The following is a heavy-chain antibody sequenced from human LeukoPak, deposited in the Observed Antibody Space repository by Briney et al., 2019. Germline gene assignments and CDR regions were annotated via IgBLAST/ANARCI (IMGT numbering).Heavy chain of an antibody. CDR3: ARDLVVVPAAMPEVGDAFDI. Sequence: GGSLRLSCAASGFTFSSYSMNWVRQAPGKGLEWVSYISSSSSTIYYADSVKGRFTISRDNAKNSLYLQMNSLRAEDTAVYYCARDLVVVPAAMPEVGDAFDIWGQGTMVTVSS. V-gene: IGHV3-48*04. J-gene: IGHJ3*02. CDR1: GFTFSSYS. CDR2: ISSSSSTI. D-gene: IGHD2-2*01.